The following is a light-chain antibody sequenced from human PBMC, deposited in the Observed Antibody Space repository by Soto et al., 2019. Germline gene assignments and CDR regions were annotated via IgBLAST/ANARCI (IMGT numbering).Light chain of an antibody. Sequence: QSVLTQPPSVSGSPGQSVTTSCTGTSTDFVSYNRVSWYQQPPGTAPKLMIYEVSKWPSGVPDRFSGSKSGNTASLTISGLQAADEADYYCSLYTSENAYVFGTGTKVTVL. CDR2: EVS. CDR3: SLYTSENAYV. J-gene: IGLJ1*01. V-gene: IGLV2-18*01. CDR1: STDFVSYNR.